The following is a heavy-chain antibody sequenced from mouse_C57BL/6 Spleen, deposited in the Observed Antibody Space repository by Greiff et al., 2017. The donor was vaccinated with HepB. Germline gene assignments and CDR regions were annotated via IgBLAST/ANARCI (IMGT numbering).Heavy chain of an antibody. V-gene: IGHV5-9*01. D-gene: IGHD2-5*01. J-gene: IGHJ3*01. CDR2: ISGGGGNT. CDR1: GFTFSSYT. CDR3: ARSSYYSNPFAY. Sequence: EVHLVESGGGLVKPGGSLKLSCAASGFTFSSYTMSWVRQTPEKRLEWVATISGGGGNTYYPDSVKGRFTISRDNAKNTLYLQMSSLRSEDTALYYCARSSYYSNPFAYWGQGTLVTVSA.